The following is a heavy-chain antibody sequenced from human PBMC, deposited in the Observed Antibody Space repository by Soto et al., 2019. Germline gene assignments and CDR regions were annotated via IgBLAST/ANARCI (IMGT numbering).Heavy chain of an antibody. Sequence: PSETLSLTCPVSGDSISSDCYYWSWIRQHPGKGLEWIGYIYYSGSTYYNPSLKSRPTISVDTSKNQFSLNLRSVSAADTAVYYCARYYASATHYTHHFDFWGQGTLVTVSS. CDR2: IYYSGST. D-gene: IGHD3-10*01. V-gene: IGHV4-31*03. J-gene: IGHJ4*02. CDR3: ARYYASATHYTHHFDF. CDR1: GDSISSDCYY.